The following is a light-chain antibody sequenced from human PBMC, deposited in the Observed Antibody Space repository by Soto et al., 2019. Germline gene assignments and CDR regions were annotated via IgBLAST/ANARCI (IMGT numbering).Light chain of an antibody. CDR2: EVT. J-gene: IGLJ1*01. Sequence: QSALTQPPSASGSPGQSVTISCTGTSSDVGGYNFVSWYQQHPGKAPQLIIYEVTKRPSGVPDRFSGSKSGNTASLTVSGLQTEDEADYYCGSYAATNNYVFGSGTKLTVL. CDR1: SSDVGGYNF. V-gene: IGLV2-8*01. CDR3: GSYAATNNYV.